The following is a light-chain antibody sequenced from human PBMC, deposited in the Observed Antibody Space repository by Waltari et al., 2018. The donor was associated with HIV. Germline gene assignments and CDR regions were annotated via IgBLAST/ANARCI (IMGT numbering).Light chain of an antibody. V-gene: IGLV1-40*01. CDR3: QSYDSGLSVV. CDR2: GDT. CDR1: SSHIGAGFD. Sequence: QSVLTQPPSVSGAPGQRVTISCTGNSSHIGAGFDVPWYQQLPETAPKLLIYGDTNRPSGVPDRFSGSKSGTSASLAITGLQAEDEADYYCQSYDSGLSVVFGGGTKLTVL. J-gene: IGLJ3*02.